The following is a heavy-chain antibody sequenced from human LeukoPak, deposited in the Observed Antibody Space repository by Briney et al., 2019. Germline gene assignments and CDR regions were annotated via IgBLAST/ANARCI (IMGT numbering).Heavy chain of an antibody. Sequence: PGGSLRLSCAASGFTFSSYGMHWVRQAPGKGLEWVAVISYDGSNKYYADSVKGRFTISRDNSKNTLYLQMNSLRAEDTAVYYCAKDWWYYDSSGHENWFDPWGQGTLVTVSS. CDR1: GFTFSSYG. CDR3: AKDWWYYDSSGHENWFDP. D-gene: IGHD3-22*01. V-gene: IGHV3-30*18. J-gene: IGHJ5*02. CDR2: ISYDGSNK.